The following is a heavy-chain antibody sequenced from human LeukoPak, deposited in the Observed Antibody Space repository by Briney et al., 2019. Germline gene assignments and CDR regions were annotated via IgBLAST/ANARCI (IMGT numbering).Heavy chain of an antibody. D-gene: IGHD3-10*02. CDR3: ARVFVVKAPCMDV. J-gene: IGHJ6*03. V-gene: IGHV3-48*03. CDR1: GFTFSSYE. Sequence: QPGGSLRLSCAASGFTFSSYEMNWVRQARGKGLEWGSYISSSGSTIYYADSVKGRFTISRDNAKNSLYLQMNSLRAEDTAVYYCARVFVVKAPCMDVWGKGTTVTISS. CDR2: ISSSGSTI.